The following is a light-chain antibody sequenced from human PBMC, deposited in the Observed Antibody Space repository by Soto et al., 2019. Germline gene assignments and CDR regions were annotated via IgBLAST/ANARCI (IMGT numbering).Light chain of an antibody. CDR2: TAS. Sequence: AIRMTQSPSSFSASTGDSVTITCRASKGISSHLAWYQVKPGKAPRLLIYTASYLESGVPSRFSGSGSGTDFTLTISSLQSEDFAVYYCQQYFSYPLTFGGGTKVEIK. V-gene: IGKV1-8*01. CDR3: QQYFSYPLT. CDR1: KGISSH. J-gene: IGKJ4*01.